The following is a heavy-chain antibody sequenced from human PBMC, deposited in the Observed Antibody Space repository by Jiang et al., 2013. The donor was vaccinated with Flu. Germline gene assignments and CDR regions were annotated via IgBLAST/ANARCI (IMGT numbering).Heavy chain of an antibody. V-gene: IGHV5-51*01. CDR2: IYPGDSDT. CDR3: ARYPDY. J-gene: IGHJ4*02. Sequence: IIYPGDSDTRYSPSFQGQVTISADKSISTAYLQWSSLKASDTAMYYCARYPDYWGQGTLVTVSS.